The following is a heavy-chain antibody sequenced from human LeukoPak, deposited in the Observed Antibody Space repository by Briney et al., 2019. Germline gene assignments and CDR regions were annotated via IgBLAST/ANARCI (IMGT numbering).Heavy chain of an antibody. V-gene: IGHV4-34*01. J-gene: IGHJ4*02. CDR3: ARDPIAGRVGYYSDY. D-gene: IGHD6-13*01. CDR1: GGSFSGYY. CDR2: INHSGST. Sequence: SETLSLTCAVYGGSFSGYYWSWIRQPPGKGLEWIGEINHSGSTNYNPSLKSRVTISVDTSKNQFSLKLSSVTAADTAVYYCARDPIAGRVGYYSDYWGQGTLVTVSS.